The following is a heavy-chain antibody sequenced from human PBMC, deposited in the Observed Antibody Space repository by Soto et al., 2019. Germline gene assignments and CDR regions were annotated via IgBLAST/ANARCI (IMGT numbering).Heavy chain of an antibody. V-gene: IGHV4-34*01. Sequence: SETLSLTCAVYGGSFSGYYWSWIRQPPGKGLEWIGEINHSGSTNYNPSLKSRVTISVDTSKNQFPLKLSSVTAADTAVYYCARERYDHVWGSPRYGYYGMDVWGQGTTVTVSS. CDR2: INHSGST. D-gene: IGHD3-16*01. CDR3: ARERYDHVWGSPRYGYYGMDV. CDR1: GGSFSGYY. J-gene: IGHJ6*02.